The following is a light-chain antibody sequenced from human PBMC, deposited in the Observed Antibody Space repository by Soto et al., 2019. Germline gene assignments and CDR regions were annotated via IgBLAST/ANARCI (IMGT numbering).Light chain of an antibody. CDR3: QQYGSSPSVT. Sequence: EVVLTQSPGTLSLSPGERATLSCRASQSVSSSYLAWYQQKPGQAPRLLIYGASSRATGIPDRFSGSGSGTDFTLTISRLEPEDFVVYYCQQYGSSPSVTFGQGTKVDIK. CDR1: QSVSSSY. V-gene: IGKV3-20*01. J-gene: IGKJ1*01. CDR2: GAS.